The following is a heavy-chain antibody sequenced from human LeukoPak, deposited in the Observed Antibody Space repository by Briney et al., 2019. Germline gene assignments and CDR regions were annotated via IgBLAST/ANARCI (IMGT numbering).Heavy chain of an antibody. V-gene: IGHV3-74*01. CDR2: INSDGSMT. Sequence: PGGSLRLSCAASGFTFSSYWVHWVRQAPGKGLVWVSRINSDGSMTNYADSVEGRFTISRDNAKSTLYLQMNSLRGEDTAVYYCARVLGTGYSSGWYGGAFDYWGQGTLVTVSS. CDR1: GFTFSSYW. CDR3: ARVLGTGYSSGWYGGAFDY. D-gene: IGHD6-19*01. J-gene: IGHJ4*02.